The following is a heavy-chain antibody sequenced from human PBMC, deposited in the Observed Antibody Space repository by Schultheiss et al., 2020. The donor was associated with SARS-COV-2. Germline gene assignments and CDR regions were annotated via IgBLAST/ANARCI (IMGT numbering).Heavy chain of an antibody. Sequence: GGSLRLSCAASGLTFDDDAMHWVRQAPGKGLEWVSAISGSGGSTYYADSVKGRFTISRDNSKNTLYLQMNSLRAEDTAVYYCARGGCSSTSCYTREWGQGTLVTVSS. CDR3: ARGGCSSTSCYTRE. V-gene: IGHV3-23*01. D-gene: IGHD2-2*02. CDR1: GLTFDDDA. CDR2: ISGSGGST. J-gene: IGHJ4*02.